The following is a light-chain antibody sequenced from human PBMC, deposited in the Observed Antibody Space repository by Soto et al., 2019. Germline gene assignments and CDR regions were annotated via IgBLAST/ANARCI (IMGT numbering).Light chain of an antibody. J-gene: IGKJ2*01. V-gene: IGKV1-5*03. CDR1: QSISTW. CDR2: KAS. Sequence: DIQMTQSPSTLSASVGDSVTITCRASQSISTWLAWYQQKPGKAPKLLIYKASSLKSGVPSRFSGSGSGTEFTLTISSLQSDDFGTYYCQHQETFAQGTKLEIK. CDR3: QHQET.